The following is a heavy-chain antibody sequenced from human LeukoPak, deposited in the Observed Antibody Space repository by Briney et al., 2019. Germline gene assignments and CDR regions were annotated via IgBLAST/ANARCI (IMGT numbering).Heavy chain of an antibody. J-gene: IGHJ4*02. CDR3: AGDGGSSGYYSLFDY. V-gene: IGHV4-59*01. Sequence: PSETLSLTCTVSGGSISSYYWSWIRQPPGKGLEWIGYIYYSGSTNYNPSLKSRVTISVDTSKNQFSLKLSSVTAADTAVYYCAGDGGSSGYYSLFDYWGQGTLVTVSS. D-gene: IGHD3-22*01. CDR2: IYYSGST. CDR1: GGSISSYY.